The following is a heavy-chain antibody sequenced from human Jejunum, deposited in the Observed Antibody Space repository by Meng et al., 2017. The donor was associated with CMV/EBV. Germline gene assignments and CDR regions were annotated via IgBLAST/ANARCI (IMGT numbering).Heavy chain of an antibody. D-gene: IGHD3-3*01. V-gene: IGHV4-39*07. Sequence: SITSNNNHWGWIRQPPGKTLEWIGNMYYTGTASYNPSLESRVTISADTSRNQISLRLKSVTAADTAVFYCARGNEDFWSDYRGAYDSWGPGTLVTVSS. CDR3: ARGNEDFWSDYRGAYDS. CDR2: MYYTGTA. J-gene: IGHJ4*02. CDR1: SITSNNNH.